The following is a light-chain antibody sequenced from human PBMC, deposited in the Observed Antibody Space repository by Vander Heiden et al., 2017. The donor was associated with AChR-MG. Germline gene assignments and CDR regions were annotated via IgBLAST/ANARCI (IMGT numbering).Light chain of an antibody. CDR3: CSYAGSYRV. CDR2: DVN. CDR1: SSDVGAYNH. J-gene: IGLJ1*01. V-gene: IGLV2-11*01. Sequence: ALTQPRPVSGSLGQSVTISCTGTSSDVGAYNHVSWYQQHPGKAPKVLIYDVNKRPSGVPDRFSGSKSGNTASLAISGLQADDEADYYCCSYAGSYRVFGTGTKVTVL.